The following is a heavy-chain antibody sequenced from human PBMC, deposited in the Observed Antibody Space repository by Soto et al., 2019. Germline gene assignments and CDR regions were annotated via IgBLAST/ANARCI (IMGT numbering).Heavy chain of an antibody. D-gene: IGHD6-13*01. V-gene: IGHV3-23*01. CDR1: GFSFSSYP. J-gene: IGHJ5*02. CDR2: ISGAGVST. CDR3: AKDQLTSGGTFWFDP. Sequence: EVQLLESGGDLIQPGGSLRLSCAASGFSFSSYPMSWVRQAPGKGLEWVAAISGAGVSTYYADSVRGRFTISRENSKNTLYLQMSSLRAEDTALYYCAKDQLTSGGTFWFDPWGQGTLVTVSS.